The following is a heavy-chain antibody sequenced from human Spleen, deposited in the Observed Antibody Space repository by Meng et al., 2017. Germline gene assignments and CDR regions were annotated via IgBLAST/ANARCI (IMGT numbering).Heavy chain of an antibody. J-gene: IGHJ6*02. D-gene: IGHD4-17*01. CDR3: ARDNGDYEYGMDV. Sequence: ASVKVSCKASGYTFTSYGISWVRQAPGQGLEWMGWISAYNGNTNYAQKLQGRFTISRHNSKNTLYLQMNSLRAEDTAVYYCARDNGDYEYGMDVWGQGTTVTVSS. CDR2: ISAYNGNT. CDR1: GYTFTSYG. V-gene: IGHV1-18*01.